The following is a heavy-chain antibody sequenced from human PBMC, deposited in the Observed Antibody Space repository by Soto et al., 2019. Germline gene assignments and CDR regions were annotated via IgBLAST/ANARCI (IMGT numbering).Heavy chain of an antibody. CDR3: ARGLDVNRMIVKSYGMDV. V-gene: IGHV1-69*02. D-gene: IGHD3-22*01. CDR2: IIRILGIA. CDR1: GGTFSRYS. J-gene: IGHJ6*02. Sequence: GASVKVSCKASGGTFSRYSINWVRQAPGQGLEWMGRIIRILGIANYAQKFQGRVTITADKSTTTAYVELRSLRSEDTAVYYCARGLDVNRMIVKSYGMDVWGQGTTVTVSS.